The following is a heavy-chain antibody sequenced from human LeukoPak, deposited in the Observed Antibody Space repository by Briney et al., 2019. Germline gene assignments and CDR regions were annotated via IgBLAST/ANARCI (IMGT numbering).Heavy chain of an antibody. CDR2: IIPILGIA. Sequence: GASVKVSCKASGGTFSSYAISWVRQAPGQGLEWMGRIIPILGIANYAQKFQGRVTITADKSTSTAYMELSSLRSEDTAVYYCCDLAAQFRPNDAFDIWGQGTMVTVSS. CDR1: GGTFSSYA. J-gene: IGHJ3*02. D-gene: IGHD2-21*02. CDR3: CDLAAQFRPNDAFDI. V-gene: IGHV1-69*04.